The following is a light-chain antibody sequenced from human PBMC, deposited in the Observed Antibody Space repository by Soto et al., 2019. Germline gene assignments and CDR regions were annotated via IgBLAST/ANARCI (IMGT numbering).Light chain of an antibody. CDR1: QNINNY. V-gene: IGKV1-33*01. Sequence: DLHMTHSPSPLSASLGYIVTIIFQASQNINNYLNWYQQKPGRAPKLLIYDASNLEAGVPSRFRGSGSGTDFTFTISRLQTEDIATYYCQQYENLHTFGQGTRLEIK. J-gene: IGKJ5*01. CDR3: QQYENLHT. CDR2: DAS.